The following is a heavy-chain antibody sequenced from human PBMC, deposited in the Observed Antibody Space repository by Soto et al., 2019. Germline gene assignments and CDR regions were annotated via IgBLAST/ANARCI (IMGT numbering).Heavy chain of an antibody. J-gene: IGHJ6*03. V-gene: IGHV3-23*01. CDR1: GFTFSSYA. CDR2: ISGSGCGT. D-gene: IGHD6-6*01. CDR3: ANRSLAASPDASYFSYYMDV. Sequence: GGSLRLSCAATGFTFSSYAMSWVRQAQGKGLEWVSAISGSGCGTYEADSGKGPFTISRRNSKHTLYRHSDSPRAEDTAVYYGANRSLAASPDASYFSYYMDVWGKGPTVTV.